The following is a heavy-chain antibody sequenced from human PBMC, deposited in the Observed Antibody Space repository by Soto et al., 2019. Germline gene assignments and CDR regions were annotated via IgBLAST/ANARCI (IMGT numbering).Heavy chain of an antibody. V-gene: IGHV3-21*01. CDR3: VRARSTDSRPDF. CDR2: ITSSSTYI. J-gene: IGHJ4*02. Sequence: GGSLRLSCAASGFTFSLYSMIWVRRAPGTGLEWVSSITSSSTYIYYTDSVKGRFTISRDNAKNSLYLQMDSLRAEDSAIYYCVRARSTDSRPDFWGQGTLVTVSS. CDR1: GFTFSLYS. D-gene: IGHD3-22*01.